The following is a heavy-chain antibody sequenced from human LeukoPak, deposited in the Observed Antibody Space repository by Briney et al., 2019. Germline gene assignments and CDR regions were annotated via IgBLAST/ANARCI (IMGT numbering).Heavy chain of an antibody. J-gene: IGHJ4*02. CDR2: ISGSGGST. Sequence: GGSLRLSCAASGFTFSSYAMRWVRQAPGKGLEWVSAISGSGGSTYYADSVKGRFTISRDNSKNTLYLQMNSLRAEDTAVYYCARAKVRGVIIKSFDYWGQGTLVTVSS. CDR3: ARAKVRGVIIKSFDY. CDR1: GFTFSSYA. V-gene: IGHV3-23*01. D-gene: IGHD3-10*01.